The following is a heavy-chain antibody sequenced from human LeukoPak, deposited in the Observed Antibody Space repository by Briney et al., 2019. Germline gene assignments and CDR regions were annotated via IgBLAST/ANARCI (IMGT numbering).Heavy chain of an antibody. CDR1: GFPFNNAW. D-gene: IGHD4-17*01. V-gene: IGHV3-48*02. CDR3: ARGDYGDRDLDY. Sequence: GGSLRLSCAASGFPFNNAWMTWVRQAPGKGLEWVSYISSRSSSIYYADSVKGRFTLSRDNAKNSLYLQMNSLRDEDTAVYYCARGDYGDRDLDYWGQGTLVTVSS. J-gene: IGHJ4*02. CDR2: ISSRSSSI.